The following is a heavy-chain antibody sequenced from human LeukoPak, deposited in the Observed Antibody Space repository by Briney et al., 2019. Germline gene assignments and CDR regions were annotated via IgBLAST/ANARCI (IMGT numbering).Heavy chain of an antibody. D-gene: IGHD6-13*01. CDR3: ARTYSNSGLEYFDF. Sequence: PGGSLRLSCAASGFTVSSNYMTRVRQAPGKGLEWVSIIYNDGNTFYADSVKGRFTISRDNSKNTLYLQMNSLRAEDTAVYYCARTYSNSGLEYFDFWGQGTLVTVSS. CDR1: GFTVSSNY. J-gene: IGHJ4*02. CDR2: IYNDGNT. V-gene: IGHV3-53*01.